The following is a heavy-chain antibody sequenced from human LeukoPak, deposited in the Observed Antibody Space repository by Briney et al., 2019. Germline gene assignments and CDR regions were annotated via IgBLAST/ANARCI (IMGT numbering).Heavy chain of an antibody. V-gene: IGHV4-39*01. CDR3: ARQSPAGYYYYGMDV. J-gene: IGHJ6*02. Sequence: KPSETLSLTCTVSGGSISSSSYYWGWIRQPPGKGLEWIGSIYCSGSTYYNPSLKSRVTISVDTSKNQFSLKLSSVTAADTAVYYCARQSPAGYYYYGMDVWGQGTTVTVSS. CDR2: IYCSGST. CDR1: GGSISSSSYY.